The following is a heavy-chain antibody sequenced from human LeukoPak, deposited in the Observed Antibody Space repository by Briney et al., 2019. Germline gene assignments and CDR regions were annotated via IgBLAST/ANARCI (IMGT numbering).Heavy chain of an antibody. CDR3: ARVSGYSSSLYGMDV. J-gene: IGHJ6*02. D-gene: IGHD6-13*01. V-gene: IGHV4-59*01. CDR1: GGSLSGYY. Sequence: PSETLSLTCAVYGGSLSGYYWSWIRQPPGKGLEWIGYIYYSGSTNYNPSLKSRVTISVDTSKNQFSLKLSSVTAADTAVYYCARVSGYSSSLYGMDVWGQGTTVTVSS. CDR2: IYYSGST.